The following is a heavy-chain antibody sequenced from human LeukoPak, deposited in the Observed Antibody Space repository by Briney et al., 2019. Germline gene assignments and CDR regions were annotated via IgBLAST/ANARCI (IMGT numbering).Heavy chain of an antibody. V-gene: IGHV3-23*01. CDR3: ANALYNWFDP. J-gene: IGHJ5*02. Sequence: GGSLRLSCAASGFTFSSYAMSWVRQAPGKGLEWVPAISGSGGSTYYADSVKGRFTISRDNSKNTLYLQMNSLRAEDTAVYYCANALYNWFDPWGQGTLVTVSS. D-gene: IGHD2/OR15-2a*01. CDR1: GFTFSSYA. CDR2: ISGSGGST.